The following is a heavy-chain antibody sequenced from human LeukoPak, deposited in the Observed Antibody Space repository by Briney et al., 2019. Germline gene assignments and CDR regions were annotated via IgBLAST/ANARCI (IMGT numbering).Heavy chain of an antibody. Sequence: GASVKVSCKASGYTFTSYYMHWVRQAPGQGLEWMGWINPNSGGTNYAQKLQGRVTMTRDTSISTAYMELSRLRSDDTAVYYCARGGYYGDYWNWFDPWGQGTLVTVSS. J-gene: IGHJ5*02. CDR2: INPNSGGT. CDR3: ARGGYYGDYWNWFDP. CDR1: GYTFTSYY. V-gene: IGHV1-2*02. D-gene: IGHD4-17*01.